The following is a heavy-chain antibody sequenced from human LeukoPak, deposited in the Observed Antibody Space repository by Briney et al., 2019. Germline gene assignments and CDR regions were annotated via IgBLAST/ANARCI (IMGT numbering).Heavy chain of an antibody. CDR2: IHIRGST. J-gene: IGHJ4*02. V-gene: IGHV4-4*07. CDR3: VRDGTGDSSGWHL. CDR1: GGSISNFY. Sequence: SETLSLTCTVSGGSISNFYWGWIRQPAGQGLEWIGRIHIRGSTDYSPSLKSRVSMSVDTSKNQFFLRLRSVTAADTAVYYCVRDGTGDSSGWHLWGQGTLVTVSS. D-gene: IGHD6-19*01.